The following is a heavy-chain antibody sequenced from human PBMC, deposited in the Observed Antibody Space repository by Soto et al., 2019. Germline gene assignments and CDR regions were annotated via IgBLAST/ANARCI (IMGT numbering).Heavy chain of an antibody. J-gene: IGHJ5*02. V-gene: IGHV4-59*01. CDR1: GGSISGFY. D-gene: IGHD3-22*01. CDR2: IYYTGST. CDR3: ARVGRLLREADA. Sequence: QVQLQESGPGLLKSSETLSLTCTVPGGSISGFYWSWIRQPPGNGLEWLGYIYYTGSTNYNPSLKSRATISLDTSSSQFALKLTSVTAADTAVYYCARVGRLLREADAWGQGTLITVSS.